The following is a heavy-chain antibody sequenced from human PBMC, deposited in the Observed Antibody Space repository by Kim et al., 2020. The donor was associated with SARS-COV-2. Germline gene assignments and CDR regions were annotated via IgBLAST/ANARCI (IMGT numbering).Heavy chain of an antibody. CDR3: AKDMSHYYDSSDAISPLGGMDV. V-gene: IGHV3-9*01. D-gene: IGHD3-22*01. J-gene: IGHJ6*02. Sequence: GGSLRLSCAASGFTFGDYAMHWVRQAPGKGLEWVSGISWNSGSIGYADSVKGRFTISRDNAKNSLYLQMNSLRAEDTALYYCAKDMSHYYDSSDAISPLGGMDVWGQGTTVTVSS. CDR1: GFTFGDYA. CDR2: ISWNSGSI.